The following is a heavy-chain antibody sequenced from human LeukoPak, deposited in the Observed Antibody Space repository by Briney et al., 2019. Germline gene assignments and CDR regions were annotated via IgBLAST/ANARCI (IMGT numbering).Heavy chain of an antibody. D-gene: IGHD1-26*01. J-gene: IGHJ4*02. CDR2: INHSGST. CDR1: GGSFSGYY. V-gene: IGHV4-34*01. CDR3: AKDASGSYEAQTFDDENYFDY. Sequence: SETLSLTCAVYGGSFSGYYWSWIRQPPGKGLEWIGEINHSGSTNYNPSLKSRVTISVDTSKNQFSLKLSSVTAADTAVYFCAKDASGSYEAQTFDDENYFDYWGQGTLVTVSS.